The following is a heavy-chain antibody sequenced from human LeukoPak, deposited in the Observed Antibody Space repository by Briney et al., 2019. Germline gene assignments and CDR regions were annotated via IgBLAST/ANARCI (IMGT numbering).Heavy chain of an antibody. CDR3: ARFLPQKWELPGKWLDP. Sequence: ASVKVSCKASGGTFSSYAISWVRQAPGQGLEWMGWISTYNGHTNYAQKLQGRVTMTTDTSTNTAYMELRSLRFDDTAVYYCARFLPQKWELPGKWLDPWGQGTLVTVSS. CDR2: ISTYNGHT. D-gene: IGHD1-26*01. J-gene: IGHJ5*02. CDR1: GGTFSSYA. V-gene: IGHV1-18*01.